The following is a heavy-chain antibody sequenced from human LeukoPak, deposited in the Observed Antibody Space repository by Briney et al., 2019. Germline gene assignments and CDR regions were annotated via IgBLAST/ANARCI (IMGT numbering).Heavy chain of an antibody. CDR2: IIPIFGTA. V-gene: IGHV1-69*06. CDR3: ARKVPNDSSGYYYRGQFDP. D-gene: IGHD3-22*01. Sequence: ASVKVSCKASGYTFTSYDINWVRQAPGQGLEWMGGIIPIFGTANYAQEFQGRVTITADKSTSTAYMELSSLRSEDTAVYYCARKVPNDSSGYYYRGQFDPWGQGTLVTVSS. J-gene: IGHJ5*02. CDR1: GYTFTSYD.